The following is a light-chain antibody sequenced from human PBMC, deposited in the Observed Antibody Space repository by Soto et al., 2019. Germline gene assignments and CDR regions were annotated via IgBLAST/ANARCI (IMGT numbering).Light chain of an antibody. Sequence: EIVLTQSPGTLSMSPGERATLSCRASQSLSSSSLAWYQQKPGQAPRLLISGASSRAADIPDRFSGSGSGKDFSFSSRRLEPEDFEVDDSQQYDGPAQPLGQGTSV. J-gene: IGKJ1*01. CDR3: QQYDGPAQP. V-gene: IGKV3-20*01. CDR2: GAS. CDR1: QSLSSSS.